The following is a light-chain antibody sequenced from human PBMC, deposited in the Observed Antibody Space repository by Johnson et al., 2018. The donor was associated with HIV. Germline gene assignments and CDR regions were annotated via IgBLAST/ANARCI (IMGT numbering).Light chain of an antibody. Sequence: QSVLTQPPSVSAAPGQKVTISCSGSSSNIGNNYVSWYQQLPGTAPKLIISNNSKRTSGIPDRFSGSKSGTSATLAITGLQTGDEADYYCGAWDSSLSAYVFGTGTQVTV. CDR1: SSNIGNNY. CDR3: GAWDSSLSAYV. CDR2: NNS. J-gene: IGLJ1*01. V-gene: IGLV1-51*01.